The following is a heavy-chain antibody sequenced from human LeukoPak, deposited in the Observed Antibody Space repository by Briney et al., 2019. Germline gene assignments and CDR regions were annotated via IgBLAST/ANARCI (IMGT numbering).Heavy chain of an antibody. CDR3: ARQKVITMVADY. V-gene: IGHV4-59*08. D-gene: IGHD3-10*01. CDR2: IYYSGST. J-gene: IGHJ4*02. CDR1: GGSISSYY. Sequence: SETLSLTCTVSGGSISSYYWSWIRQPPGKGLEWIGYIYYSGSTNYNPSLKSRVTISVDTSKNQFSLKLSAVTAADTAVYYCARQKVITMVADYWGQGTLVTVSS.